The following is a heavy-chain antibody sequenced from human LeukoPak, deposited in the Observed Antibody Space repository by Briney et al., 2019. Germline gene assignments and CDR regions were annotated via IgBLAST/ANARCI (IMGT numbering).Heavy chain of an antibody. J-gene: IGHJ5*02. Sequence: SETLSLTCAVYGGSFSGYYWSWIRQPPGKGLEWIREINHSGSTNYNPSLKSRVTIPVDTSKNQFSLKLSSVTAADTAVYYCARGPGPMTTVTTWFDPWGQGTLVTVSS. CDR1: GGSFSGYY. V-gene: IGHV4-34*01. CDR2: INHSGST. CDR3: ARGPGPMTTVTTWFDP. D-gene: IGHD4-11*01.